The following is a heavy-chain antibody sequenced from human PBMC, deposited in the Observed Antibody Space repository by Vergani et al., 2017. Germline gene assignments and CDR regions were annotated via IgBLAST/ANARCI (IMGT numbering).Heavy chain of an antibody. CDR3: ARQRPGSGWSPGDFDD. CDR1: ADSISSGSYY. J-gene: IGHJ4*02. CDR2: IYYSGLT. V-gene: IGHV4-39*01. Sequence: QLQLQQSGPGLVKPSETLFLTCTVSADSISSGSYYWGWIRQPPGKSLEWIGSIYYSGLTYYNPSLKSRVAISVYTYKNQFSLKVISVTAADTAVYFYARQRPGSGWSPGDFDDWGQGILVTVSS. D-gene: IGHD6-19*01.